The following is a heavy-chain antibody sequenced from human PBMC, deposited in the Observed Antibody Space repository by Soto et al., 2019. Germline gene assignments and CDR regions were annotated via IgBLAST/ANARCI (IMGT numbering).Heavy chain of an antibody. CDR2: IKWDASEK. CDR1: GFTFGSYW. CDR3: ARDSGYVSGSSFNHYLDY. V-gene: IGHV3-7*01. Sequence: PGGSLRLSCAASGFTFGSYWMSWVRQAPGKELEWLATIKWDASEKKHVDSVKGRFTISRDNAQNSLYLQMDSLRAEDTAVYYCARDSGYVSGSSFNHYLDYWVHGTLVTVS. J-gene: IGHJ4*01. D-gene: IGHD3-10*01.